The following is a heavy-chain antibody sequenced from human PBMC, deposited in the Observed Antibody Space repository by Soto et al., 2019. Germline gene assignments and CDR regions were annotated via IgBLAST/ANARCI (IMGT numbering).Heavy chain of an antibody. Sequence: QVQLRQSGPGLVKPSGTLSLTCAVSGASVSSTNWWSWVRQSPGKGLEWIGEIYHSGSTNYNPSRRGRVTISVDKSNNPFSLNMRYVTAADTAVYYCATLPPRIELRILPIPTWGQGTLVTVSS. V-gene: IGHV4-4*02. CDR2: IYHSGST. CDR3: ATLPPRIELRILPIPT. D-gene: IGHD5-18*01. CDR1: GASVSSTNW. J-gene: IGHJ5*02.